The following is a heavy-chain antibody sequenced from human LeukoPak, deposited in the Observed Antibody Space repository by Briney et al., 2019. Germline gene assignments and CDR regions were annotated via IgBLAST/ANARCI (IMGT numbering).Heavy chain of an antibody. CDR1: GFTFTSYW. V-gene: IGHV3-7*01. J-gene: IGHJ4*02. Sequence: PGGSLRLSCAASGFTFTSYWMTWVRQAPGKGLEWVANIKQDGSVKNYVDSLRGRFTISRDNAKDSLYLQMNSLRAEDTAVYFCARNYYYRFDYWGQGTLVAVSP. D-gene: IGHD3-10*01. CDR2: IKQDGSVK. CDR3: ARNYYYRFDY.